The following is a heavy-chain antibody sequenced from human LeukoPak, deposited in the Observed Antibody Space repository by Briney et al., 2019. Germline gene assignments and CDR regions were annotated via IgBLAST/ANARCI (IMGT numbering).Heavy chain of an antibody. CDR2: ISYDGSNK. CDR1: GFTFSSYA. Sequence: GGSLRLSCAASGFTFSSYAMHWVRQAPGKGLEWAAVISYDGSNKYYADSVKGRFTISRDNSKNTLYLQMNSLRAEDTAVYYCARQGSSSFYYFDYWGQGTLVTVSS. D-gene: IGHD6-6*01. J-gene: IGHJ4*02. V-gene: IGHV3-30*04. CDR3: ARQGSSSFYYFDY.